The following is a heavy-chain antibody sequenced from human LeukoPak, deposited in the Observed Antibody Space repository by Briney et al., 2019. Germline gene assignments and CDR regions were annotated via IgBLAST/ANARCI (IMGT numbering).Heavy chain of an antibody. D-gene: IGHD2-8*02. Sequence: GASVKVSCKASGYTFTSYGISWVRQAPGQGLEWMGWISAYNGNTNYAQKLQGRVTMTTDTSTSTAYMELRSLRSDDTAVYYCARASGLLRYYYYMDVWGKGTTVTVSS. CDR3: ARASGLLRYYYYMDV. CDR2: ISAYNGNT. V-gene: IGHV1-18*01. CDR1: GYTFTSYG. J-gene: IGHJ6*03.